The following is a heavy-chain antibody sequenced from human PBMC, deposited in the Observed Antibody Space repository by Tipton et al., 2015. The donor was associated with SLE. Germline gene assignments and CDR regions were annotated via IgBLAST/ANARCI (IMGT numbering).Heavy chain of an antibody. J-gene: IGHJ3*01. Sequence: TLSLTCTVSDGPISNFHCSWIRQSPGKGLEWIGNIYYSGSTNFNPSLKSRVTISIDTSRNQFSLSLRSVTAADTAVYFCARAGGNSLALHVWGQGTMVTVSS. CDR3: ARAGGNSLALHV. CDR1: DGPISNFH. D-gene: IGHD4-23*01. CDR2: IYYSGST. V-gene: IGHV4-59*01.